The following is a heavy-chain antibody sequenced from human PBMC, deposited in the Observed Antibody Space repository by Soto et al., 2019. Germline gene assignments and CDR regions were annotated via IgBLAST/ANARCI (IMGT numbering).Heavy chain of an antibody. Sequence: PSETLYLTCTVSGGSISSGDYYWSWIRQPPGKGLEWIGYIYYSGSTYYNPSLKSRVTISVDTSKNQFSLKLSSVTAADTAVYYCAGEVGMATPGLPTMTFDIWPQGTIVPV. CDR2: IYYSGST. D-gene: IGHD3-22*01. J-gene: IGHJ3*02. V-gene: IGHV4-30-4*01. CDR1: GGSISSGDYY. CDR3: AGEVGMATPGLPTMTFDI.